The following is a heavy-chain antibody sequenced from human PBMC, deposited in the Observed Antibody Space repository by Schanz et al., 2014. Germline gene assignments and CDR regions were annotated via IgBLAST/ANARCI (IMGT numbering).Heavy chain of an antibody. D-gene: IGHD1-1*01. CDR1: GFTFSDYW. J-gene: IGHJ4*02. Sequence: DVQLLESGGGLVQPGGSLRLSCTASGFTFSDYWMSWVRQAPGKGLEWVSYISGSSRTIYYADSMKGRFTISRDNAKNSLFLQMNSLRAEDTAVYFCAKIERNEDWGQGTLVTVSS. CDR3: AKIERNED. CDR2: ISGSSRTI. V-gene: IGHV3-48*01.